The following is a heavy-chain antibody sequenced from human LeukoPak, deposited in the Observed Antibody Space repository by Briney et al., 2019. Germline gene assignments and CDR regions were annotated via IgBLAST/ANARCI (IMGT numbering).Heavy chain of an antibody. J-gene: IGHJ4*02. D-gene: IGHD5-12*01. Sequence: ASVKVSCKASGYIFTGYCMHWVRQAPGQGLEWMGWINPNSGGTVYAQKFQGRVTMTRDMSISTAYMELNRLKSDDTAMYYCARAVGDYGYGRYFDYWGQGTLVTVSS. CDR3: ARAVGDYGYGRYFDY. V-gene: IGHV1-2*02. CDR2: INPNSGGT. CDR1: GYIFTGYC.